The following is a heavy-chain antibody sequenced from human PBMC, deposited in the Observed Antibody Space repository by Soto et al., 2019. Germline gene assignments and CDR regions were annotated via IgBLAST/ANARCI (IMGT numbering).Heavy chain of an antibody. CDR2: IIPIFGTT. Sequence: ASGKVSCKAAGGSFTYTLSWVRQAPGQGLEWMGGIIPIFGTTNYAQKFQGRVTITADESTKTAYMELSTLRSEDTAVYYCARLHSHGTYGMDVWGQGTTVTVSS. V-gene: IGHV1-69*13. CDR1: GGSFTYT. CDR3: ARLHSHGTYGMDV. J-gene: IGHJ6*02. D-gene: IGHD5-18*01.